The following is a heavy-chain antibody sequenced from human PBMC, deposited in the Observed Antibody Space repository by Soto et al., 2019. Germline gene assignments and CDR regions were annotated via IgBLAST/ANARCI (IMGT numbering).Heavy chain of an antibody. J-gene: IGHJ4*02. D-gene: IGHD6-19*01. V-gene: IGHV4-39*01. CDR2: IYYSGST. Sequence: SETLSLTCTVSGGSISSSSYYWGWIRQPPGKGLEWIGSIYYSGSTYYNPSLKSRVTISVDTSKNQFSLKLSSVTAADTAVYYCARQSSSGWYGTLYYFDYWGQGTLVTVSS. CDR3: ARQSSSGWYGTLYYFDY. CDR1: GGSISSSSYY.